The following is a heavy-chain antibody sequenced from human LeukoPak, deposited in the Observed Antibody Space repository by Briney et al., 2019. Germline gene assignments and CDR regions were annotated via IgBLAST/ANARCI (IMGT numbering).Heavy chain of an antibody. D-gene: IGHD6-13*01. V-gene: IGHV4-59*01. CDR1: GGSISSYY. CDR2: IYYSGST. CDR3: ARDASRSLRFDP. J-gene: IGHJ5*02. Sequence: SETLSLTCTVYGGSISSYYWSWIRQPPGKGLEWIGYIYYSGSTNYNPSLKSRVTISVDTSKNQFSLKLSSVTAADTAVYYCARDASRSLRFDPWGQGTLVTVSS.